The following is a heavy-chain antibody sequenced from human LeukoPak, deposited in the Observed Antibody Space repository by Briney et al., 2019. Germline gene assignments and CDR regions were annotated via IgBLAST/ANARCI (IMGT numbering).Heavy chain of an antibody. CDR2: VSNGGST. D-gene: IGHD3-10*01. CDR3: VGPRAGSFQH. Sequence: PSETLSLTCTVSVDSVSRQYWSWIRQPPGKGLEWIGYVSNGGSTNKNPSLKSRVSMSLDTSKNQISLKLNAVTAADTAVYYCVGPRAGSFQHWGQGTLVNVSS. V-gene: IGHV4-59*02. CDR1: VDSVSRQY. J-gene: IGHJ1*01.